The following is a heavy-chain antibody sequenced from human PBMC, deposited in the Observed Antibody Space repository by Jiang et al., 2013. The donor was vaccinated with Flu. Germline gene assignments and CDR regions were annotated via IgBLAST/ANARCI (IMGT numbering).Heavy chain of an antibody. V-gene: IGHV3-30*02. D-gene: IGHD2-15*01. J-gene: IGHJ4*02. CDR3: ATLRGSSYDTYLVDS. Sequence: VQLVESGGGVVQPGGSLRLSRAASGFSFSYYGMYWVRQAPGKGLEWLASIQFNGGNQQYADAVKGRFTISRDNSKDTLYLQMNSLRPDDTAVYYCATLRGSSYDTYLVDSWGQGALVTVSS. CDR2: IQFNGGNQ. CDR1: GFSFSYYG.